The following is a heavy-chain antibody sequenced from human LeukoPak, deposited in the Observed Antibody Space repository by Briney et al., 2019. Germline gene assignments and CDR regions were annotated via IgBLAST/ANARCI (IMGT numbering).Heavy chain of an antibody. D-gene: IGHD5-24*01. CDR1: GGSISSYY. CDR2: IYYSGST. CDR3: ARERKMYYYYYYMDV. V-gene: IGHV4-59*01. J-gene: IGHJ6*03. Sequence: SETLSLTCTVSGGSISSYYWSWIRQPPGKGLEWIGYIYYSGSTNYNPSLKSRVTISVDTSKNQFSLKLSSVTAADTAVYYCARERKMYYYYYYMDVWGKGTTVTVSS.